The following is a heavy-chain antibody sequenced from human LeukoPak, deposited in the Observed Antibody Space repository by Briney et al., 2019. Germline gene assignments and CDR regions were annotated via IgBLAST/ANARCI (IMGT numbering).Heavy chain of an antibody. CDR2: IYTSGST. Sequence: PSETLSLTCTVSGGSISSYYWSWIRQPPGKGLEWIGYIYTSGSTNYNPSLESRVTISVDTSKNQFSLKLSSVTAADTAVYYCARRSRNYGAYYYYMDVWGKGTTVTVSS. CDR1: GGSISSYY. CDR3: ARRSRNYGAYYYYMDV. D-gene: IGHD4-11*01. J-gene: IGHJ6*03. V-gene: IGHV4-4*09.